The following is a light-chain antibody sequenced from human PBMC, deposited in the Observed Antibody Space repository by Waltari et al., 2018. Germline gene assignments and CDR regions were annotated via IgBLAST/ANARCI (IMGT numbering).Light chain of an antibody. CDR2: GAS. J-gene: IGKJ2*01. CDR1: QRISRN. V-gene: IGKV3-15*01. CDR3: QQYNNWRT. Sequence: EVLMTQSTATLTGSPGERATLSCRASQRISRNLAWYQQKPGQAPRLLIYGASTKAPGIPARFSGSGSGTDFTLSISSLQSEDVAVYYCQQYNNWRTFGQGTKLEMK.